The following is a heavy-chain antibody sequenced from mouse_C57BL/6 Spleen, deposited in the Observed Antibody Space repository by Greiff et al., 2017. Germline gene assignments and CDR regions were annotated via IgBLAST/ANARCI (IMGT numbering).Heavy chain of an antibody. CDR3: ARWGITALIDY. CDR1: GYAFSSSW. CDR2: IYPGDGDT. V-gene: IGHV1-82*01. J-gene: IGHJ4*01. D-gene: IGHD1-2*01. Sequence: QVQLKESGPELVKPGASVKISCKASGYAFSSSWMNWVKQRPGKGLEWIGRIYPGDGDTNYNGKFKGKATLTADKSSGTAYMQLSSLTSEDSAFYFGARWGITALIDYGGQGTSVTVS.